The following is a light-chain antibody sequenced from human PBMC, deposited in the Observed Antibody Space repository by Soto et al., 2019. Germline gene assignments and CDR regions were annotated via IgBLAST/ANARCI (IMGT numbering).Light chain of an antibody. CDR1: QNINNY. J-gene: IGKJ1*01. CDR2: AAS. Sequence: DIQMTQSPSSLSSSVGDRVTITCRASQNINNYLNWYQQKPGKAPKLMIYAASTLQRGVPSRFSGSGSGTDFTLTISSLQPEDFATYYCLQSYSSPRTFGQGTKVDIK. V-gene: IGKV1-39*01. CDR3: LQSYSSPRT.